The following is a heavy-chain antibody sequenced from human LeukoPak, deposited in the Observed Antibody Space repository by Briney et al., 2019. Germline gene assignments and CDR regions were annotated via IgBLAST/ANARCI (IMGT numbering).Heavy chain of an antibody. Sequence: ASVKVSCKASGYTFTSYAMNWVRQAPGQGLEGMGWINTNTGNPTYAQGFTGRFVFSLDTPVSTAYLQISSLKAEDTAVYYCARDQSSSWSHYYYMDVWGKGTTVTVSS. J-gene: IGHJ6*03. CDR2: INTNTGNP. CDR3: ARDQSSSWSHYYYMDV. D-gene: IGHD6-13*01. CDR1: GYTFTSYA. V-gene: IGHV7-4-1*02.